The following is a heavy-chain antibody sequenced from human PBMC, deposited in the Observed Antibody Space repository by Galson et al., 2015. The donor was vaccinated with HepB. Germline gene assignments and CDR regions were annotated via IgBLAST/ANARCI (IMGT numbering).Heavy chain of an antibody. Sequence: SLRLSCAASGFTFSSHAMSWVRQAPGKGLEWVSGISGSGGSTHCADSVKGRFTISRDNSKNTLYLQMNSLGAEDRAVYYCAKDMEWLVPIYHFDYWGQGTLLTVSS. CDR1: GFTFSSHA. J-gene: IGHJ4*02. D-gene: IGHD6-19*01. CDR3: AKDMEWLVPIYHFDY. CDR2: ISGSGGST. V-gene: IGHV3-23*01.